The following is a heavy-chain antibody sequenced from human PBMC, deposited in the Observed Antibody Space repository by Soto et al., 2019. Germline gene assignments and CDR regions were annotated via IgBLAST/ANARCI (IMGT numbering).Heavy chain of an antibody. CDR3: ALHYDFWSGYYTDPHTTNAESNGIVGATTFDY. D-gene: IGHD3-3*01. CDR1: GYTFTSYY. Sequence: GASVKVSCKASGYTFTSYYMHWVRQAPGQGLEWMGIINPSGGSTSYAQKFQGRVTMTRDTSTSTVYMELSSLRSEDTAVYYCALHYDFWSGYYTDPHTTNAESNGIVGATTFDYWGQGTLVTVSS. CDR2: INPSGGST. V-gene: IGHV1-46*03. J-gene: IGHJ4*02.